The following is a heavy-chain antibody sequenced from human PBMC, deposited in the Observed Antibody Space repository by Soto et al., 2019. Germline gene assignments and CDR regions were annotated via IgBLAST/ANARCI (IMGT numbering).Heavy chain of an antibody. V-gene: IGHV3-7*03. CDR1: GFTFSSYA. CDR3: TRMDV. J-gene: IGHJ6*02. Sequence: GGSLRLSCAASGFTFSSYAMSWVRQAPGKGLEWVANIKQDGSEKYYVDSVKGRFTISRDNAKNSLYLQMNSLRAEDTAVYICTRMDVWGQGTTVTVSS. CDR2: IKQDGSEK.